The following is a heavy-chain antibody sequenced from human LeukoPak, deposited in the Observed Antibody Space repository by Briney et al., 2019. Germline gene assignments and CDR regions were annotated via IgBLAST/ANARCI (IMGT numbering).Heavy chain of an antibody. J-gene: IGHJ4*02. CDR3: AKNAWYCLDY. CDR1: GDSISNNIW. V-gene: IGHV4-4*02. Sequence: SETLSLTCTVSGDSISNNIWWSWVRHPPGKGLEWIGEIFHSGSTNYNPSLKSRVTISLDKSKNQVALSVDSLTAADTAVYYCAKNAWYCLDYWGQGTLVTVSS. CDR2: IFHSGST. D-gene: IGHD6-13*01.